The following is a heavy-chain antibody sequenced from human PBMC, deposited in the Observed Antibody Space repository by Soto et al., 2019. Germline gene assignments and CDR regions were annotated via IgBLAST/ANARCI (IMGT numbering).Heavy chain of an antibody. D-gene: IGHD3-10*01. V-gene: IGHV1-18*01. CDR1: GYTFTSCG. CDR3: ARILLWFGEFDAFDI. Sequence: ASVKVSCKASGYTFTSCGISWVRQAPGQGLEWMGWISAYNGNTNYAQKLQGRVTMTTDTSTSTAYMELRSLRSDDTAVYYCARILLWFGEFDAFDIWGQGTIVTVSS. J-gene: IGHJ3*02. CDR2: ISAYNGNT.